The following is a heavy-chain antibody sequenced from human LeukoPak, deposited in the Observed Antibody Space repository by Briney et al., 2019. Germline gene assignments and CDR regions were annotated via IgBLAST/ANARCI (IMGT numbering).Heavy chain of an antibody. Sequence: TGGSLRLSCAASGFTVSSSYMSWVRQAPGKGLEWVSIIYAGDNTYYADSVKGRFTISRDNSKNTVYLQMNSPGAEDTAVYYCASFRSYGVDVWGQGTTVTVSS. CDR3: ASFRSYGVDV. V-gene: IGHV3-53*01. CDR2: IYAGDNT. CDR1: GFTVSSSY. J-gene: IGHJ6*02.